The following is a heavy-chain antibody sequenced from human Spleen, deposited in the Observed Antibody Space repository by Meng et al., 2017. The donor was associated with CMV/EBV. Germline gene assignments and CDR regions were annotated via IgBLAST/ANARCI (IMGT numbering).Heavy chain of an antibody. J-gene: IGHJ4*02. Sequence: SGYTFTGYYIHGVRQAPGQGLEWLGWINPKTAGTNYAQKFQARVTLTRDTSISTVYMQLSRLRSDDTAVYYCARSGEVQFLEWLLYYYWGQGTLVTVSS. CDR3: ARSGEVQFLEWLLYYY. D-gene: IGHD3-3*01. CDR1: GYTFTGYY. V-gene: IGHV1-2*02. CDR2: INPKTAGT.